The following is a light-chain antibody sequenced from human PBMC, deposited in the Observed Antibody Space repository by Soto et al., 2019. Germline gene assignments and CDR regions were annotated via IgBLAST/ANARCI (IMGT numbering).Light chain of an antibody. CDR2: KAS. CDR3: QQYNSYLWT. V-gene: IGKV1-5*03. Sequence: DIQMTQSPSTLSASVGDRVIIICRASQSISSWLAWYQQKPGKAPNLLIYKASSLESGVPSRFRGSGSGTDFTLTITGLQPDDFASYYCQQYNSYLWTFGQGTKVEIK. CDR1: QSISSW. J-gene: IGKJ1*01.